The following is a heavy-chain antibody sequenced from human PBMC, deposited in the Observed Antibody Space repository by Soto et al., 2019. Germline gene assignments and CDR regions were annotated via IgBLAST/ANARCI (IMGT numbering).Heavy chain of an antibody. V-gene: IGHV4-61*08. J-gene: IGHJ4*02. Sequence: ETLSLTCTVSGGSISSGGYYWSWIRQPPGKGLEWIGYIYYSGSTNYNPSLKSRVTISVDTSKNQFSLKLSSVTAADTAVYYCARGPPRQLTPFDYWGQGTLVTVSS. CDR1: GGSISSGGYY. CDR2: IYYSGST. CDR3: ARGPPRQLTPFDY. D-gene: IGHD1-1*01.